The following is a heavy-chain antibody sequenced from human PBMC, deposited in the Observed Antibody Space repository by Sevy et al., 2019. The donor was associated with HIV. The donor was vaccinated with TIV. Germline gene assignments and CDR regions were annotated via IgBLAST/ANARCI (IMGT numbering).Heavy chain of an antibody. CDR1: GFIFTNYA. D-gene: IGHD2-8*01. CDR3: AREGCTKPHDY. J-gene: IGHJ4*02. V-gene: IGHV3-23*01. Sequence: GGSLRLSCAASGFIFTNYAMTWVRQAPGKGLEWVSTLSFGCGEINYADSVKGRFTISRDNSKSSVYLQMNNLRPEDTAVYYCAREGCTKPHDYWGQGTLVTVSS. CDR2: LSFGCGEI.